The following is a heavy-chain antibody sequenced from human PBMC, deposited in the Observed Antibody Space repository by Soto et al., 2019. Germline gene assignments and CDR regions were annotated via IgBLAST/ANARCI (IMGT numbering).Heavy chain of an antibody. CDR1: GFTFSSYG. J-gene: IGHJ4*02. CDR2: ISYDGNNK. D-gene: IGHD3-22*01. Sequence: QVQLVESGGGVVQPGRSLRLSCAASGFTFSSYGMHWVRQAPGKGLEWVAVISYDGNNKYYADSVKGRFTISRDNSKNTLYLQTNSLRAEDTAVYYCATSLYYYDSSGYLGHLKLDYWGQGTLVTVSS. V-gene: IGHV3-30*03. CDR3: ATSLYYYDSSGYLGHLKLDY.